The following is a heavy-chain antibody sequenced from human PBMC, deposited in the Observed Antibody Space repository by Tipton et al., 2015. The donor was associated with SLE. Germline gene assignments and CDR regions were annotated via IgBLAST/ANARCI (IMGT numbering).Heavy chain of an antibody. V-gene: IGHV4-39*07. CDR2: INHSGST. J-gene: IGHJ3*02. CDR1: GGSISSGSYH. D-gene: IGHD2-2*01. CDR3: ARGVQLSPRAFDI. Sequence: TLSLTCTVSGGSISSGSYHWSWIRQPPGKGLEWIGEINHSGSTNYNPSLKSRVTISVDTSKNQFSLKVSSVTAADTAVYYCARGVQLSPRAFDIWGQGTMVSVS.